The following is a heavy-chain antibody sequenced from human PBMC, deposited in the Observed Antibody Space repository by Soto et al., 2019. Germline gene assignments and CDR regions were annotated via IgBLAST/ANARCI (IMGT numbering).Heavy chain of an antibody. Sequence: PGGSLRLSCAASGFTFSSYAMSWVRQAPGKGLEWVSAISGSGGSTYYADSVKGRFTISRDNSKNTLYLQMNSLRAEDTAVYYCAKADIWSGYSRWSFDYWGQGTLVTVSS. V-gene: IGHV3-23*01. CDR3: AKADIWSGYSRWSFDY. CDR2: ISGSGGST. J-gene: IGHJ4*02. CDR1: GFTFSSYA. D-gene: IGHD3-3*01.